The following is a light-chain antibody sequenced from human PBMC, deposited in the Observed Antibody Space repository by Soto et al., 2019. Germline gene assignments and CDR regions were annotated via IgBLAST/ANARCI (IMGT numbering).Light chain of an antibody. J-gene: IGLJ1*01. CDR2: EVN. Sequence: QSVLTQPPSASGSPGQSVAISCTGTSSDVGGYNYVSWYQQHPGKAPKLMIYEVNKRPSGVPDRFYGSKSGNTASLTVSGLQAEDEADYYCSSYAGSSNVFGTGTKLTGL. V-gene: IGLV2-8*01. CDR1: SSDVGGYNY. CDR3: SSYAGSSNV.